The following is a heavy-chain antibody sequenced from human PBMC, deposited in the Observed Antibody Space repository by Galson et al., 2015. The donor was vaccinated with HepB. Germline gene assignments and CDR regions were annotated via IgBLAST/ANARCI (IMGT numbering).Heavy chain of an antibody. CDR3: ARGRQRLLWFEERPFDY. CDR2: IHHSGGP. J-gene: IGHJ4*02. Sequence: ETLSLTCAVYGGSFSQYYWSWIRQPPGKGLEWIGEIHHSGGPNYNPSLKRRVTMSIDTSKSQLSLKLTSVTAADTAMYYCARGRQRLLWFEERPFDYWGQGTLVTVSS. D-gene: IGHD3-10*01. V-gene: IGHV4-34*01. CDR1: GGSFSQYY.